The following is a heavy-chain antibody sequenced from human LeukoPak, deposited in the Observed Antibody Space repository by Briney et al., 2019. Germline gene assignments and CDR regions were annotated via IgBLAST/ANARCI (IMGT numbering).Heavy chain of an antibody. CDR1: GGSISSYY. Sequence: SETLSLTCTVSGGSISSYYWSWIRQPPGKGLEWIGYIYYSGSTNYNPPLKSRVTISVDTSKNQFSLKLSSVTAADTAVYYCARGGTGLYYYDSSGYYASSLAFDIWGQGTMVTVSS. CDR3: ARGGTGLYYYDSSGYYASSLAFDI. D-gene: IGHD3-22*01. CDR2: IYYSGST. V-gene: IGHV4-59*08. J-gene: IGHJ3*02.